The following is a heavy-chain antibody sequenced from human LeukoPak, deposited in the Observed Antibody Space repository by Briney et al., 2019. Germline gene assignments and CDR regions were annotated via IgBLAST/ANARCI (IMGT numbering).Heavy chain of an antibody. Sequence: GASVKVSCKASGYTFTSYGISWVRQAPGQGLEWMGWISAYNGNTNYAQKLQGRVTMTTDTSTSTAYMELRSLRSDDTAVYYCARDRSGPYGDQEYYFDYWGQGTLVTVSS. CDR1: GYTFTSYG. J-gene: IGHJ4*02. CDR3: ARDRSGPYGDQEYYFDY. D-gene: IGHD4-17*01. V-gene: IGHV1-18*01. CDR2: ISAYNGNT.